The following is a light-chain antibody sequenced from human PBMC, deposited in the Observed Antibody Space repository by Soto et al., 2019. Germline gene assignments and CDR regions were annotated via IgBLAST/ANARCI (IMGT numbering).Light chain of an antibody. Sequence: DVQLTQSPSSLSASVGDRVSITCRASESITKYLSWYQQKPGKAPKLLIYGASSLQSGVPLRFGGSGFGTDFTLNISSLQPEDFATYYCQQTHSVPRTFGGGNKVEI. CDR1: ESITKY. CDR3: QQTHSVPRT. J-gene: IGKJ4*01. CDR2: GAS. V-gene: IGKV1-39*01.